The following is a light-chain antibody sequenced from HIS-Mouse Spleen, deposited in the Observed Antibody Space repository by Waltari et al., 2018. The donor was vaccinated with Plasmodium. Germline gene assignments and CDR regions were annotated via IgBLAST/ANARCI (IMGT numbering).Light chain of an antibody. V-gene: IGLV3-10*01. CDR3: YSTDSSGNHRV. Sequence: SYELTQPPSVSVSPGQTARITCSGDALPKNYAYWYQQKSGQAPVLVTYEDSKRPSGIPEGFAGSSSGTMATLTISGAQVEDEADYYCYSTDSSGNHRVFGGGTKLTVL. CDR1: ALPKNY. CDR2: EDS. J-gene: IGLJ3*02.